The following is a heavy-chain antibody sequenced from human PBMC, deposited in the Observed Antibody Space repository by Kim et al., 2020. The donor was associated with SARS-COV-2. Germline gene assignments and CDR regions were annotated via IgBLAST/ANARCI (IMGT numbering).Heavy chain of an antibody. D-gene: IGHD1-26*01. Sequence: SVKVSCKASGGTFSNYAISWVRQAPGQGLEWMGGLIPIFGTANYAQKFQGRVTITADESTTTAYMELSSLRSEDTAVYYRARDKQRWELFYWGQGTQVTVSS. CDR2: LIPIFGTA. CDR1: GGTFSNYA. CDR3: ARDKQRWELFY. J-gene: IGHJ4*02. V-gene: IGHV1-69*13.